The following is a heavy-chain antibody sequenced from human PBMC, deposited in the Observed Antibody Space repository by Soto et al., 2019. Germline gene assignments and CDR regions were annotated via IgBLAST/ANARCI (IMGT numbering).Heavy chain of an antibody. CDR1: WYIFSPFY. CDR2: MIPHSGKT. Sequence: APVKGSRKASWYIFSPFYVNWVRQATGQGLEWMGYMIPHSGKTVYAQKFQGRVTMTSDTSISTAYMELSSLTSEDTAVYYCASELRHVDYWGQGTLVTVSS. V-gene: IGHV1-8*01. J-gene: IGHJ4*01. D-gene: IGHD1-7*01. CDR3: ASELRHVDY.